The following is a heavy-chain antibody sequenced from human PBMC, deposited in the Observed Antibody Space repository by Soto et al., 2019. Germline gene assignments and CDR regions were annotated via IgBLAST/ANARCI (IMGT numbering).Heavy chain of an antibody. V-gene: IGHV1-8*01. J-gene: IGHJ6*02. Sequence: GASVKVSCKASGYTFTSYDINWVRQATGQGLEWMGWMNPNSGNTGYAQKFQGRVTMTRNTSISTAYMELSSLRSEDTAVYYCARGVLHYDILTGYFVYYYGMDVWGQGTTVTV. CDR1: GYTFTSYD. CDR3: ARGVLHYDILTGYFVYYYGMDV. D-gene: IGHD3-9*01. CDR2: MNPNSGNT.